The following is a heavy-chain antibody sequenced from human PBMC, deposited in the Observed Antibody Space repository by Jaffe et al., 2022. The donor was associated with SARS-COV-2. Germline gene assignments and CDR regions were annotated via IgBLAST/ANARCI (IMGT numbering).Heavy chain of an antibody. CDR3: AKGRNRRPTSTWYFDL. CDR2: IRSNIYGGTT. D-gene: IGHD1-26*01. V-gene: IGHV3-49*03. J-gene: IGHJ2*01. CDR1: GIPFRDYV. Sequence: EVQLVESGGDLVEPGRPLRLSCRASGIPFRDYVISWFRQAPGKGLEWIGIIRSNIYGGTTDYAASVHGRFSISRDDSRSVAYLQMNSLKSEDTAVYFCAKGRNRRPTSTWYFDLWGRGSRVIVSA.